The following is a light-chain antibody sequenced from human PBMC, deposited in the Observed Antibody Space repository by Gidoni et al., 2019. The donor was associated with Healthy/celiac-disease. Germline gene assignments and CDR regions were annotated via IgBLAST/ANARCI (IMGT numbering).Light chain of an antibody. CDR3: MQALQTGWT. Sequence: DIVMTQSPLSLHVTPGEPASISCRSSQSLLHSNGYNYLDWYLQKPGQSPQLLIYLGSNRASGVPDRFSGSGSGTDFTLKISRVEAEDVGVYYCMQALQTGWTFGQGTKVEIK. V-gene: IGKV2-28*01. CDR1: QSLLHSNGYNY. J-gene: IGKJ1*01. CDR2: LGS.